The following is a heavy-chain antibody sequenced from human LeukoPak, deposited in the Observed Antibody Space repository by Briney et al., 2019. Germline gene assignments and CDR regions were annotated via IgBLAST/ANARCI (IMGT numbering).Heavy chain of an antibody. V-gene: IGHV4-59*08. CDR1: GGSISSYQ. D-gene: IGHD2/OR15-2a*01. Sequence: SETLTLTCTVSGGSISSYQWSWIRQPPGKGLEWIGYISYSGFTNYNPSLKSRVTISLDTSKNQFSLKLTSVTAADTAVYYCAGHHPRNTVDFWGQGTLVTVSS. J-gene: IGHJ4*02. CDR3: AGHHPRNTVDF. CDR2: ISYSGFT.